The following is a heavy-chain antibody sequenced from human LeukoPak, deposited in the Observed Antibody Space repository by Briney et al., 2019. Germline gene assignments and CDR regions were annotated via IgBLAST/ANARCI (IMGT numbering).Heavy chain of an antibody. V-gene: IGHV4-59*02. Sequence: PSETLSLTCSVSGGSVRSYYWSWIRQPPGKGLEWIGYIYYTESPNYNPSLKSRLTISVDTSKNQFSLKLTSVTPADTAVYYCARRPMYTSSWFDYWGQGALVTVSS. CDR2: IYYTESP. D-gene: IGHD6-13*01. J-gene: IGHJ4*02. CDR3: ARRPMYTSSWFDY. CDR1: GGSVRSYY.